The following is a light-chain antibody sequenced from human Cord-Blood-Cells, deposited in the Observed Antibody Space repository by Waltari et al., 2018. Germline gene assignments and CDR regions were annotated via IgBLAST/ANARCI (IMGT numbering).Light chain of an antibody. CDR3: QQYNNWPPYT. CDR2: GAS. J-gene: IGKJ2*01. CDR1: QSVSSN. Sequence: EIVMTQSPATLSVSPGERATLSCRASQSVSSNLAWSQQKPGQAPRLRIYGASTRATGIPTRFSGSGSWTEFTLTISSLQSEDFAVYYWQQYNNWPPYTFGQGTKLEIK. V-gene: IGKV3-15*01.